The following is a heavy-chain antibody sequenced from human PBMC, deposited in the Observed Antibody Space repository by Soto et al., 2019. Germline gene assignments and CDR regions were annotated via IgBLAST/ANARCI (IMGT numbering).Heavy chain of an antibody. V-gene: IGHV3-15*07. CDR2: IKSKTDGGTT. Sequence: GGSLRLSCAASGFTFSNAWMNWVRQAPGKGLEWVGRIKSKTDGGTTDYAAPVKGRFTISRDDSKNTLYLQMNSLKTEDTAVYYCTTGPLLWFGELLAPHFDYWGQGTLVTVSS. CDR1: GFTFSNAW. D-gene: IGHD3-10*01. CDR3: TTGPLLWFGELLAPHFDY. J-gene: IGHJ4*02.